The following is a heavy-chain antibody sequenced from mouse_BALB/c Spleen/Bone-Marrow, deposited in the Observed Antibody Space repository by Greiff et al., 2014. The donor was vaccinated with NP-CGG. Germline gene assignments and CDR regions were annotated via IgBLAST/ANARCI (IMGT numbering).Heavy chain of an antibody. D-gene: IGHD2-14*01. CDR3: AQGYDWAMDY. V-gene: IGHV14-3*02. J-gene: IGHJ4*01. CDR2: IDPANGNT. CDR1: GFNIKDTY. Sequence: SGAELVKPWASVKLSCTASGFNIKDTYMHWVKQRPEQGLEWIGRIDPANGNTKYDPKFQGKATITADTSSNTAYLQLNSLTSEDTAVYYCAQGYDWAMDYWGQGTSVTVSS.